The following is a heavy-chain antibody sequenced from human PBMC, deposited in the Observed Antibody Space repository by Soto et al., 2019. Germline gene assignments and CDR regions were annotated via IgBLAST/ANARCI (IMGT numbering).Heavy chain of an antibody. D-gene: IGHD1-26*01. CDR3: TRESTSTLGIVGAIYGDH. V-gene: IGHV3-48*02. CDR2: ISSSSSTV. J-gene: IGHJ4*02. Sequence: EVQLVESGGGLEQPGGSLRLSCAASGFSFSTYSMNWVRQAPGQGLEWVSYISSSSSTVYYADSVKGRFTISRDNAKNSLYLQMNSLRDEDTAVYYCTRESTSTLGIVGAIYGDHWGQGTLVTGSS. CDR1: GFSFSTYS.